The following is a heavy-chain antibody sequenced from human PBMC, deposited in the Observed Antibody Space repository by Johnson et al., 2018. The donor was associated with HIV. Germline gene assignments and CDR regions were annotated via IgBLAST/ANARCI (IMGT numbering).Heavy chain of an antibody. CDR1: GFTFSDYY. D-gene: IGHD5-12*01. CDR2: ISYDGSNK. CDR3: ARVEGYEYDAFDI. V-gene: IGHV3-30*03. J-gene: IGHJ3*02. Sequence: VQLVESGGGVAQPGRSLRLSCAASGFTFSDYYMSWIRQAPGKGLEWVAVISYDGSNKYYADSVKGRFTISRDNSKNTLYLQMNSLRAEDTALYYCARVEGYEYDAFDIWGQGTMVTVSS.